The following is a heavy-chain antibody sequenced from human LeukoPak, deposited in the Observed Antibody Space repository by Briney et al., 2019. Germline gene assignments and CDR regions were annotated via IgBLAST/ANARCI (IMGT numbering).Heavy chain of an antibody. CDR3: TREIRYFDWFQADY. CDR2: IRSKAYGGTA. D-gene: IGHD3-9*01. V-gene: IGHV3-49*03. CDR1: GFTFGDHS. J-gene: IGHJ4*02. Sequence: GGSLRLSCTASGFTFGDHSMGWFRQAPGKGLEWVGFIRSKAYGGTAEYAASVKGRFTISRDDSKSVAYLQMDSLKTEDTAVYYCTREIRYFDWFQADYWGREPWSPSPQ.